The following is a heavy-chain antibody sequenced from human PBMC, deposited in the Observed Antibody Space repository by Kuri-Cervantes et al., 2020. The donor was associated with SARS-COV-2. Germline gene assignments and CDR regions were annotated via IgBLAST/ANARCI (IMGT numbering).Heavy chain of an antibody. CDR1: GYTFTTYY. V-gene: IGHV1-46*01. CDR3: ASFTNYYYYGLDV. CDR2: INPSGGST. J-gene: IGHJ6*02. Sequence: ASVKVSCKASGYTFTTYYMHWVRQAPGQGLEWMGIINPSGGSTSYAQKFQGRVTMTRDTSTSTVYMQLSSLRSEDTAVYYCASFTNYYYYGLDVWGQGTTVTVSS. D-gene: IGHD2-2*01.